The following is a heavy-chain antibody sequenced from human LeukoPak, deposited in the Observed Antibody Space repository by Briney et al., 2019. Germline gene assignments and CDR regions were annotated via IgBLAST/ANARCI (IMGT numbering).Heavy chain of an antibody. CDR1: GFTFSSYG. CDR2: ISYDGSNK. D-gene: IGHD3-9*01. CDR3: ATGAYYDILTGAGDAFDI. J-gene: IGHJ3*02. V-gene: IGHV3-30*03. Sequence: SLRLSCAASGFTFSSYGMHWVRQAPGKGLEWVAVISYDGSNKYYADSVKGRFTISRDNSKNTLYLQMNSLRAEDTAVYYCATGAYYDILTGAGDAFDIWGQGTMVTVSS.